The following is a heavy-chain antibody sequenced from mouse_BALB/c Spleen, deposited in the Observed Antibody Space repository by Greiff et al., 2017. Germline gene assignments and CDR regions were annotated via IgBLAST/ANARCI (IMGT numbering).Heavy chain of an antibody. D-gene: IGHD1-1*01. J-gene: IGHJ3*01. CDR3: ARDHAGSGIPWFAY. V-gene: IGHV5-4*02. Sequence: EVQLVESGGGLVKPGGSLKLSCAASGFTFSDYYMYWVRQTPEKRLEWVATISDGGSYTYYPDSVKGRFTISRDNAKNNLYLQMSSLKSEDTAMYYCARDHAGSGIPWFAYWGQGTLVTVSA. CDR1: GFTFSDYY. CDR2: ISDGGSYT.